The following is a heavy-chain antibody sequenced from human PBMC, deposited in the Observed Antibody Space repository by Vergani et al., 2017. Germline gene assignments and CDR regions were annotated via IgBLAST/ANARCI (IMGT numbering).Heavy chain of an antibody. CDR1: GSSISSYY. V-gene: IGHV4-59*01. Sequence: QVQLQESGPGLVKPSETLSLTCTVSGSSISSYYWSWIRQPPGKGLEWIGYIYYSGSTNYNPSLKSRVTISVDTSKNQFSLKLSSVTAADTAVYYCARDDRDFWSGYYTGFDYWGQGTLVTVSS. CDR3: ARDDRDFWSGYYTGFDY. D-gene: IGHD3-3*01. J-gene: IGHJ4*02. CDR2: IYYSGST.